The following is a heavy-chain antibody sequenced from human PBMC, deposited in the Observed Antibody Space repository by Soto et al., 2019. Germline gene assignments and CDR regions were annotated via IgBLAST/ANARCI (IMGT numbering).Heavy chain of an antibody. V-gene: IGHV4-31*03. J-gene: IGHJ6*02. CDR2: IYYGGST. CDR3: ARVYGRFLEWFPDV. D-gene: IGHD3-3*01. Sequence: QVQLQESGPGLVKPSQTLSLTCTVSGGSISRGGYSWGWIRQPPGKGLRWIGYIYYGGSTYYNPSLKSRVTISVDTSKNQFSLKLSSVTAADTAVYYCARVYGRFLEWFPDVWGQGTTVTVSS. CDR1: GGSISRGGYS.